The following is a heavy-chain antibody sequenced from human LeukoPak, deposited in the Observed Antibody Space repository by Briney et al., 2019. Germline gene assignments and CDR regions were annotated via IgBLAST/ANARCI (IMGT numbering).Heavy chain of an antibody. Sequence: GGSLRLSCAASGFTFSSYAMSWVRQAPGKGLEGVSGISGSGGSTYYADSVKGRFTISRDNSKNTLYLQMNSLRAEDTAVYYCARHLVPTAMLTAFDIWGQGTMVTVSS. D-gene: IGHD2-2*01. CDR1: GFTFSSYA. CDR3: ARHLVPTAMLTAFDI. V-gene: IGHV3-23*01. CDR2: ISGSGGST. J-gene: IGHJ3*02.